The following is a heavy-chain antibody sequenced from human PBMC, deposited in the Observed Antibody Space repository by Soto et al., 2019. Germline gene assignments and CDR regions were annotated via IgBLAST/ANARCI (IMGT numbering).Heavy chain of an antibody. CDR1: GFTFNTYA. CDR3: ARKEGHCYVGSCSVDY. D-gene: IGHD2-15*01. Sequence: QVQLVESGGGVVQPGTSLRLSCAASGFTFNTYAMHWVRQAPGKGLEWVAVISSDGSVKFYADSVKGRFTISRDNSKNTLYLQMNSLRTEDTAVYYCARKEGHCYVGSCSVDYWGQGTLVTVSS. J-gene: IGHJ4*02. V-gene: IGHV3-30*03. CDR2: ISSDGSVK.